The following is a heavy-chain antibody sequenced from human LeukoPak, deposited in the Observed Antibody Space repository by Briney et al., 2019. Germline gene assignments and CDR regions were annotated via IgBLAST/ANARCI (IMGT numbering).Heavy chain of an antibody. CDR2: IYYSGST. V-gene: IGHV4-59*01. J-gene: IGHJ3*02. CDR3: ARAWLSGSGTDAFDI. Sequence: SETLSLTCTVSGGFISSYYWSWIRQPPGKGLEWIGYIYYSGSTNYNPSLKSRVTISADTSKNQFSLKLSSVTAADTAVYYCARAWLSGSGTDAFDIWGQGTMVTVSS. D-gene: IGHD2-15*01. CDR1: GGFISSYY.